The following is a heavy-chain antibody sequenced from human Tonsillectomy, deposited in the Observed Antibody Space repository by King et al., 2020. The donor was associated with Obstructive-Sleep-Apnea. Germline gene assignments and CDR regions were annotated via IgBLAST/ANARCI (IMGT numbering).Heavy chain of an antibody. J-gene: IGHJ4*02. Sequence: VQLVESGGGLVQPGRSLRLSCAASGFTFDDYAMHWVRQDPGKGLEWVSGISWNSGSIGYADSVKGRFTISRDNAKNSLYLQMNSLRAEDTALYYCAKGGGRAYYDILTGYYDWGQGTLVTVSS. CDR3: AKGGGRAYYDILTGYYD. CDR2: ISWNSGSI. V-gene: IGHV3-9*01. CDR1: GFTFDDYA. D-gene: IGHD3-9*01.